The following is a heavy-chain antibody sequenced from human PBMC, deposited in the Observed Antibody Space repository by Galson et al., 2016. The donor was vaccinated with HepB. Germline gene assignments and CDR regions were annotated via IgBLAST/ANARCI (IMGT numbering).Heavy chain of an antibody. V-gene: IGHV4-39*01. D-gene: IGHD1-7*01. CDR3: ARHAGTSYENYYMDV. J-gene: IGHJ6*03. CDR2: IYYSGTS. Sequence: ETLSLTCTVSGGSISSSYYWAWIRQPPGKGLEWIASIYYSGTSYYKPSLTSRVTISVDTSKSQFSLRVRSVTAADTAVYYCARHAGTSYENYYMDVWGRGTTVAVSS. CDR1: GGSISSSYY.